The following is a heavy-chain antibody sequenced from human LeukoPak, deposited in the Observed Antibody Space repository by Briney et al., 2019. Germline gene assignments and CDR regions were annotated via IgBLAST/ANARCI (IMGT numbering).Heavy chain of an antibody. CDR1: GGSISSGGYY. CDR2: IYYSGST. J-gene: IGHJ5*02. CDR3: ARAGGGNSGWFDP. V-gene: IGHV4-31*03. Sequence: SQTLSLTCTVSGGSISSGGYYWSWIRQHPGKGLEWIGYIYYSGSTYYNPSLKSRVTISVDTSKNQFSLKLSSVTAADTAVYYCARAGGGNSGWFDPWGQGTLVTVSS. D-gene: IGHD4-23*01.